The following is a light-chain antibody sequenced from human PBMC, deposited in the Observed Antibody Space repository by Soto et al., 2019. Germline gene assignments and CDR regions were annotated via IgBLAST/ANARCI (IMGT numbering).Light chain of an antibody. CDR1: QSISGE. V-gene: IGKV3-15*01. CDR2: GVS. Sequence: EIVMTQSPATLSVSPGERATLSCRPSQSISGELAWYQQRPGQPPRLLIYGVSTRATGVPDRFSGSGSGSDFTLTISGLQSEDFAVYYCQQGHDWPLTFCQGTRLDI. CDR3: QQGHDWPLT. J-gene: IGKJ2*01.